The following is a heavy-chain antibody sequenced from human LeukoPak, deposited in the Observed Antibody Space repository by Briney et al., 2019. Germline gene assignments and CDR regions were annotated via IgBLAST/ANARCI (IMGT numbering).Heavy chain of an antibody. CDR3: ARGRIGDGNRVDY. D-gene: IGHD4-23*01. CDR2: INPNSGGT. CDR1: GYTFTGYY. J-gene: IGHJ4*02. Sequence: ASVKVSCKASGYTFTGYYMHWVRQAPGQGLEWMGRINPNSGGTNYAQKFQGRVTMTRDTSISTAYMELSRLRSDDTAVYYCARGRIGDGNRVDYWGQGTLVTVSS. V-gene: IGHV1-2*06.